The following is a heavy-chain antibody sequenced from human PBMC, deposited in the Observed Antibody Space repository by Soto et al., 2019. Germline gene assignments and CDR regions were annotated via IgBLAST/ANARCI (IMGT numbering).Heavy chain of an antibody. D-gene: IGHD1-26*01. Sequence: SQTLSLTCAISGDSVSDNSAAWNWIRQSPSRGLEWLGRTYYRSEWYNDYAVSVKSRITINPDTSKNQFSLQLNSVTPEDTAVYYCARDAGGSLNYYYSMDVWGQGTTVTVSS. CDR1: GDSVSDNSAA. CDR2: TYYRSEWYN. CDR3: ARDAGGSLNYYYSMDV. V-gene: IGHV6-1*01. J-gene: IGHJ6*02.